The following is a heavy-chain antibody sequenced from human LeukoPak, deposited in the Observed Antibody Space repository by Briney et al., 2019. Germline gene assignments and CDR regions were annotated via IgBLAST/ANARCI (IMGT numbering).Heavy chain of an antibody. CDR3: ARDLSY. Sequence: GGSLRLSCAASGFTFSIYWMTWVRQAPGKGLEWVANIKQDGSEKYYVDSVKGRFTISRDNSKNTLYLQMNSLRAEDTAVYYCARDLSYWGQGTLVTVSS. V-gene: IGHV3-7*01. CDR2: IKQDGSEK. CDR1: GFTFSIYW. J-gene: IGHJ4*02. D-gene: IGHD3-9*01.